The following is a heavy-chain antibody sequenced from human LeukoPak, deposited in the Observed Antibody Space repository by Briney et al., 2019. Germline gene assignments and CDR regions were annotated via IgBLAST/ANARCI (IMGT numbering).Heavy chain of an antibody. V-gene: IGHV4-59*01. Sequence: SETLSLTCTVSGGSISSYYWSWIRQPPGKGLEWIGYIYYSGSTNYNPSLKSRVTISVDTSKNQFSLKLSSVTAADTAVYYCASGSYYFDYWGQGTLVTVSS. CDR3: ASGSYYFDY. CDR1: GGSISSYY. J-gene: IGHJ4*02. CDR2: IYYSGST. D-gene: IGHD1-26*01.